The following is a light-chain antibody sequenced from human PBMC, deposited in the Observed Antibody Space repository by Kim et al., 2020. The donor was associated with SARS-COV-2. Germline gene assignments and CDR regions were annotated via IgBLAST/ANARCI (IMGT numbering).Light chain of an antibody. CDR3: NSRDSRGNHHV. Sequence: SSELTQDPAVSVALGQTVRITCQGDSLRSYYASWYKQKPGQAPVLVIYGKNNRPSGIPDRFSGSSSGNTASLTTTGAQAEDEADYYCNSRDSRGNHHVFG. V-gene: IGLV3-19*01. J-gene: IGLJ1*01. CDR1: SLRSYY. CDR2: GKN.